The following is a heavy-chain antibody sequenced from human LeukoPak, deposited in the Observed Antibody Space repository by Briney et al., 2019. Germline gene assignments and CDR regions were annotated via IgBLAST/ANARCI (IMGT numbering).Heavy chain of an antibody. V-gene: IGHV7-4-1*02. CDR2: INTNTGNP. CDR1: GYTFTSYA. D-gene: IGHD3/OR15-3a*01. CDR3: ARPATAHNEEDWFDY. Sequence: ASVKVSCKASGYTFTSYAMNWVRQAPGQGLEWMGWINTNTGNPTYAQGFTGRFVFSLDTSVSTAYLQWSSLKASDTAMYYCARPATAHNEEDWFDYWGQGTLVTVSS. J-gene: IGHJ4*02.